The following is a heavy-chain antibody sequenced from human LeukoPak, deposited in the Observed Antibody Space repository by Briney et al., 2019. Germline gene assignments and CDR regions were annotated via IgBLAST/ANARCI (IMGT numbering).Heavy chain of an antibody. V-gene: IGHV1-2*02. Sequence: ASVKVSCKASGYTFTGYYMHWVRQAPGQGLEWMGWINPNSGGANYAQKFQGRVTMTRDTSITTAYMELSRLRSDDTAVYYCARDLDYYGSGSFFNIWGQGTMVTVSS. CDR3: ARDLDYYGSGSFFNI. CDR1: GYTFTGYY. J-gene: IGHJ3*02. D-gene: IGHD3-10*01. CDR2: INPNSGGA.